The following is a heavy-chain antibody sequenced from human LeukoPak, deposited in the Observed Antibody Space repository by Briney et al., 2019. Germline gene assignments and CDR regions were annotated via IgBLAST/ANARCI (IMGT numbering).Heavy chain of an antibody. CDR2: IYSGGST. V-gene: IGHV3-53*05. J-gene: IGHJ4*02. Sequence: PGGSLRLSCAASGFTVSSNYMSWVRQAPGKGLEWVSVIYSGGSTYYADSVKGRFTISRDNAKNTLYLQMNSLRAEDTAVYYCARDSGSDGSGSYHGEPAFYFDYWGQGTLVTVSS. D-gene: IGHD3-10*01. CDR3: ARDSGSDGSGSYHGEPAFYFDY. CDR1: GFTVSSNY.